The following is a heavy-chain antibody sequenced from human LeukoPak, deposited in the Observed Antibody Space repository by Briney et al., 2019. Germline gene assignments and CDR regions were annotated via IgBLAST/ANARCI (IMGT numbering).Heavy chain of an antibody. D-gene: IGHD1-26*01. Sequence: PGGSLRLSCAASGFTFSNAWMTWVRQAPGKGLEWVGRIKSKTAGGTIDYAAPVKGRFTISRDDSKNTLYLQMNSLKTEDTAVYYCTTGERMVGTTIHIRWADWGQGTLVTVSS. CDR2: IKSKTAGGTI. J-gene: IGHJ4*02. CDR1: GFTFSNAW. V-gene: IGHV3-15*01. CDR3: TTGERMVGTTIHIRWAD.